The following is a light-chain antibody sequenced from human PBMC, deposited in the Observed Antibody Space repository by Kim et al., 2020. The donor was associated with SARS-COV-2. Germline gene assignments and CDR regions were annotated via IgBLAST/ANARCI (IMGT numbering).Light chain of an antibody. V-gene: IGKV3-11*01. Sequence: PGERATLSCRASQSINSNLAWYQQKPGQAPRLLIYDASNRAAGIPARFSGSGSGTDFSLTISSLEPEDFAVYYCQQRSNRPPPLTFGGGTKVDIK. CDR3: QQRSNRPPPLT. CDR2: DAS. J-gene: IGKJ4*01. CDR1: QSINSN.